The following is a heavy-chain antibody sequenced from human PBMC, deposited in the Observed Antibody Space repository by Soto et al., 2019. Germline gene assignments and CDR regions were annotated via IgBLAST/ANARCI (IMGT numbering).Heavy chain of an antibody. Sequence: ASVKVSCKASGYTFTSYYMHRVRQAPGQGLEWMGIINPSGGSTSYAQKFQGRVTMTRDTSTSTVYMELSSLRSEDTAVYYCARDLHEAAVTNYILDYWGQGTLVTVPS. CDR1: GYTFTSYY. D-gene: IGHD4-17*01. J-gene: IGHJ4*02. CDR3: ARDLHEAAVTNYILDY. V-gene: IGHV1-46*01. CDR2: INPSGGST.